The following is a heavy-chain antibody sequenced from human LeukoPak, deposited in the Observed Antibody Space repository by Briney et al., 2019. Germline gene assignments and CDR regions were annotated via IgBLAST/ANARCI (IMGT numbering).Heavy chain of an antibody. CDR2: TRNIANSYTT. CDR3: ARESGGGVLGYFDL. D-gene: IGHD3-10*01. CDR1: GFTFSDHC. Sequence: GGSLRLSCAASGFTFSDHCMDWVRQAPGKGLEWVGRTRNIANSYTTEYAASVKGRFTISRDDSKKSLYLQMNSLKTEHTAVYYCARESGGGVLGYFDLWGRGTLVSVSS. V-gene: IGHV3-72*01. J-gene: IGHJ2*01.